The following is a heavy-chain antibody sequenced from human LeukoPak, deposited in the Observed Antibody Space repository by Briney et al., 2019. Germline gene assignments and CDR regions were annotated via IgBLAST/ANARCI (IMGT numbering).Heavy chain of an antibody. J-gene: IGHJ4*02. CDR2: ISSSSSYI. D-gene: IGHD4-23*01. CDR3: ARDRGGRGLDY. Sequence: PGGSLRLSCAASGFTFSSYSMNWVRQAPGKGLEWVSSISSSSSYIYYADSVKGRFTFSRDNAKNSLYLQMNSLRAEDAAVYYCARDRGGRGLDYWGQGTLVTVSS. V-gene: IGHV3-21*01. CDR1: GFTFSSYS.